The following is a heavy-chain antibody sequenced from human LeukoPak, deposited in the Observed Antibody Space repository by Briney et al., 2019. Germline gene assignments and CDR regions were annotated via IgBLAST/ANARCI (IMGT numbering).Heavy chain of an antibody. J-gene: IGHJ4*02. CDR3: ARAPQGSTPDY. CDR2: VKHDGSQK. Sequence: GGSLRLSCSASGFTFNFYFMSWVRRAPGTGLEWVASVKHDGSQKTYADSVNGRFTISRDNAKNSVYLQMDTLRAEDTAVYYCARAPQGSTPDYWGQGTLVSVSS. V-gene: IGHV3-7*01. CDR1: GFTFNFYF.